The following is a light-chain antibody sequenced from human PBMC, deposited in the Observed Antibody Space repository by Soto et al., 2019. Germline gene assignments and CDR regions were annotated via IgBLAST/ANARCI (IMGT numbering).Light chain of an antibody. Sequence: EIVLTQSPGTLSLSPGERVTLSCRASQSVSSNYLAWYQQKPGQAPRLLIYGASSRATGIPDRCSGSGSGTDFTLPISRLEPEDFAVYYWQQYGSSPRTFGQGTKVEI. CDR1: QSVSSNY. CDR2: GAS. CDR3: QQYGSSPRT. J-gene: IGKJ1*01. V-gene: IGKV3-20*01.